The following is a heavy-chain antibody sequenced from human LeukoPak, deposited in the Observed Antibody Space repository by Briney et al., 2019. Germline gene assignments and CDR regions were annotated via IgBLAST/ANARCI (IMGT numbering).Heavy chain of an antibody. CDR2: ISSSSSTI. V-gene: IGHV3-48*01. CDR1: GFTFSSYS. D-gene: IGHD5-24*01. Sequence: GGSLRLSCAASGFTFSSYSMNWVRQAPGKGREWVSYISSSSSTIYYADSVKGRFTISRDNAKNSLYLQMNSLRAEDTAVYYCARDLGDGYNVYYYYMDVWGKGTTVTVSS. CDR3: ARDLGDGYNVYYYYMDV. J-gene: IGHJ6*03.